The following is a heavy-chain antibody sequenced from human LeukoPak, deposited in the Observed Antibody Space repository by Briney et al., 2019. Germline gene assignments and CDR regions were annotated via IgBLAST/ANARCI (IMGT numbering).Heavy chain of an antibody. CDR2: ISGSGGST. J-gene: IGHJ3*02. CDR3: TTNPVLRYFDWLVEGAFDI. Sequence: GGSLRLSCAASGFTFSSYAMSWVRQAPGKGLEWVSAISGSGGSTYYADSVKGRFTISRDNSKNTLYLQMNSLSAEDTAVYYCTTNPVLRYFDWLVEGAFDIWSQGTMVTVSS. D-gene: IGHD3-9*01. CDR1: GFTFSSYA. V-gene: IGHV3-23*01.